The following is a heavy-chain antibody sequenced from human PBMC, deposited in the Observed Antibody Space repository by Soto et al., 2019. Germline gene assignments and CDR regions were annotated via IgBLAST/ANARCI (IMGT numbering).Heavy chain of an antibody. CDR2: IIPIFGTA. V-gene: IGHV1-69*13. CDR3: AREGALAAAGTI. J-gene: IGHJ4*02. CDR1: GGTFSSYA. Sequence: ASVKVSCKASGGTFSSYAISWVRQAPGQGLEWMGGIIPIFGTANYAQKFQGRVTITADESTSTAYMELSSLRSEDTAVYYCAREGALAAAGTIWGQGTLVTVSS. D-gene: IGHD6-13*01.